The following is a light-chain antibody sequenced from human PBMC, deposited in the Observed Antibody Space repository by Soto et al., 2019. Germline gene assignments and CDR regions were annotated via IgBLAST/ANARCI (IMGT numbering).Light chain of an antibody. J-gene: IGKJ5*01. CDR3: KQRSNWPPFT. CDR2: DAS. CDR1: QSVSSY. V-gene: IGKV3-11*01. Sequence: IVLTQSPATLSLSPGERATLSCRASQSVSSYLAWYQQKPGQAPRLLIYDASNRATGIPARFSGSGSETDFTLTISSLETEDFAVYYCKQRSNWPPFTFGKGTRLEI.